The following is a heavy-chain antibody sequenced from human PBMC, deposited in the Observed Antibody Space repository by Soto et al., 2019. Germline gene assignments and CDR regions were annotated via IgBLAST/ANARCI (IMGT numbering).Heavy chain of an antibody. J-gene: IGHJ4*02. CDR1: GGSFSGYY. CDR3: ARITIVVVTAPFDY. CDR2: INHSGST. D-gene: IGHD2-21*02. Sequence: QVQLQQWGAGLLKPSETLSLTCAVYGGSFSGYYWSWIRQPPGKGLEWIGEINHSGSTNYNPSLKSRVTISVDTSKNQFSLKLSSVTAADTAVYYCARITIVVVTAPFDYWGQGTLVTVSS. V-gene: IGHV4-34*01.